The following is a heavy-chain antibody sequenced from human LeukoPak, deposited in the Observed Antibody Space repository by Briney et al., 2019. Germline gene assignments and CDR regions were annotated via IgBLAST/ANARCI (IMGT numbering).Heavy chain of an antibody. Sequence: SETLSLTCTVSGGSISSYYWSWIRQPPGKGLEWIGYIYYSGSTNYNPSLKSRVTISVDTSKNQFSLKLSSVTAADTAVYYCARGSGSGWYGRAAYGMDVWGQGTTVTVSS. D-gene: IGHD6-19*01. CDR2: IYYSGST. CDR1: GGSISSYY. J-gene: IGHJ6*02. V-gene: IGHV4-59*01. CDR3: ARGSGSGWYGRAAYGMDV.